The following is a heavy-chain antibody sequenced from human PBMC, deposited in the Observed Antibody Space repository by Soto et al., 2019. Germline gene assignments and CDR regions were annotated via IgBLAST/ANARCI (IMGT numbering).Heavy chain of an antibody. V-gene: IGHV3-33*01. CDR1: GFTFSSYG. J-gene: IGHJ6*04. CDR2: IWYDGSNK. D-gene: IGHD7-27*01. Sequence: QVQLVESGGGVVQPGRSLRLSCAASGFTFSSYGMHWVRQAPGKGLEWVAVIWYDGSNKYYADSVKGRFTISRDNSKNTLYLQMNSLRAEDTAVYYCARDRNWVQSYYYYGMDVWGKGTTVTVSS. CDR3: ARDRNWVQSYYYYGMDV.